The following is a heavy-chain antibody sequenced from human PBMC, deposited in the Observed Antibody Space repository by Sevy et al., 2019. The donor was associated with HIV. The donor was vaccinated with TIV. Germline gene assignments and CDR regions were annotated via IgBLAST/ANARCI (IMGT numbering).Heavy chain of an antibody. D-gene: IGHD2-21*02. V-gene: IGHV4-59*01. CDR3: ARLSRNNVVVTGVRRDGFDV. Sequence: SETLSLTCTVSGGSISTYYWSWIRQPPGKGLQWIGSIYYTGKTNYNPSLQTPVTMSIDTSKNQLSLRLSSVTSADTAMYYCARLSRNNVVVTGVRRDGFDVWGQGTMVTVSS. CDR1: GGSISTYY. CDR2: IYYTGKT. J-gene: IGHJ3*01.